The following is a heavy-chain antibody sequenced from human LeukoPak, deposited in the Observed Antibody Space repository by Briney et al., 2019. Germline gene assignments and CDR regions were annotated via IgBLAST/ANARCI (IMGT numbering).Heavy chain of an antibody. V-gene: IGHV1-24*01. CDR2: FDPEDVET. CDR3: ATDFYRGRQFDY. Sequence: LVKVSCKVSGNTFTDLSMNWVRQAPGKGLEWMGGFDPEDVETIYAQKFQGRVTMTEDTSTETAYMELTSLRPEDTAVYYCATDFYRGRQFDYWGQGTLVTVSS. CDR1: GNTFTDLS. J-gene: IGHJ4*02. D-gene: IGHD2/OR15-2a*01.